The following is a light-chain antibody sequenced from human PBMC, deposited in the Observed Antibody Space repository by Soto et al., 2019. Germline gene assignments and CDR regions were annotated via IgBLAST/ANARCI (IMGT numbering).Light chain of an antibody. J-gene: IGKJ1*01. CDR1: QSVSSSY. CDR3: QQYGSSPQT. Sequence: EIVLTQSPGTLSLSPGERATLSCRASQSVSSSYLAWYQQKPGQAPRLLIYDASSRATGIPDRFSGSGSGTDFTLTISRLGPEDLAVYYWQQYGSSPQTFGQGTKVEIK. CDR2: DAS. V-gene: IGKV3-20*01.